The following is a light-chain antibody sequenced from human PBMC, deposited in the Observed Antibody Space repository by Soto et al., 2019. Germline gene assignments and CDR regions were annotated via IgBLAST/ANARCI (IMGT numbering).Light chain of an antibody. V-gene: IGKV2-30*01. J-gene: IGKJ4*01. CDR2: RVS. Sequence: DVVLTQSPLSLPVTLGQPASISCRSSQSLVDSDGNTFLAWLQQRPGQSPRRLIYRVSTRDSGVPDRFSGSGSGTTFTLKISRVEAEDVGIYYCMQALQGVTFGGGTKVEIK. CDR3: MQALQGVT. CDR1: QSLVDSDGNTF.